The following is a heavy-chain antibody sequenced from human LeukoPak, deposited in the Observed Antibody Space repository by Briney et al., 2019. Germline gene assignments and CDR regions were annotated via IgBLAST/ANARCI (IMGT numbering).Heavy chain of an antibody. CDR3: AKAPSKQWLVNPGGY. D-gene: IGHD6-19*01. Sequence: PGRSLRLSCAASGFTFSSYGMHWVRQAPGKGLEWVAVISYDGSNKYYADSVKGRFTISRDNSKNTLYLQMNSLRAEDTAVYYCAKAPSKQWLVNPGGYWGQGTLVTVSS. CDR2: ISYDGSNK. J-gene: IGHJ4*02. CDR1: GFTFSSYG. V-gene: IGHV3-30*18.